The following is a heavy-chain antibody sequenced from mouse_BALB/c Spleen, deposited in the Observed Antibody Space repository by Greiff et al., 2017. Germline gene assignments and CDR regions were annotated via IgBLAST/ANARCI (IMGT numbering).Heavy chain of an antibody. V-gene: IGHV14-4*02. J-gene: IGHJ2*01. CDR2: IDPENGDT. CDR1: GFNIKDYY. CDR3: VDGNYDY. D-gene: IGHD2-1*01. Sequence: EVQLQQSGAELVRSGASVKLSCTASGFNIKDYYMHWVKQRPEQGLEWIGWIDPENGDTEYAPKFKGKATMTADTSSNTVYLQLSSLTSEDTAVYYSVDGNYDYWGQGTTLTVSS.